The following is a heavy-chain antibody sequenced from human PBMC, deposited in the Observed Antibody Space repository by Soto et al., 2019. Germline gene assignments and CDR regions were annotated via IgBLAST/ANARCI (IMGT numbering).Heavy chain of an antibody. CDR3: ARGSLSVGVTGTTGAFDY. V-gene: IGHV4-4*02. D-gene: IGHD1-20*01. CDR2: IYHSGST. J-gene: IGHJ4*02. Sequence: QVQLQESGPGLVKPSGTLSLTCAVSGGSISSSNWWSWVRQPPGKGLEWIGEIYHSGSTNYNPSLKSRVTISVDKSKNQLSLKLSSVAAADTAVYYWARGSLSVGVTGTTGAFDYWGQGTLVTVSS. CDR1: GGSISSSNW.